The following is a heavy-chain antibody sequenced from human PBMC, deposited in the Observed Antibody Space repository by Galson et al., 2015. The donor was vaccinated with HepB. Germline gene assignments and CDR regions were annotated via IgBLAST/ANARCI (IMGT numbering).Heavy chain of an antibody. Sequence: SETLSLTCTVSGGSISGSSYYWGWIRQPPGKGLEWIGSIYYSGSTYYNPSLKSRVTISVDTSKNQFSLKLSSVTAADTAVYYCASLGYCSSTSCSPNYYYYMDVWGKGTTVTVSS. J-gene: IGHJ6*03. CDR1: GGSISGSSYY. CDR2: IYYSGST. CDR3: ASLGYCSSTSCSPNYYYYMDV. V-gene: IGHV4-39*07. D-gene: IGHD2-2*01.